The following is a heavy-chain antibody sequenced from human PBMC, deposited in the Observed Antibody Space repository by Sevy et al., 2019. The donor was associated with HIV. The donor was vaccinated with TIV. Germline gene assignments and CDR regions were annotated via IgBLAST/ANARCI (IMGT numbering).Heavy chain of an antibody. D-gene: IGHD2-2*01. Sequence: GESLKISCAASGFTFSSYAMSWVRQAPGKGLEWVSGIRDGGGSTYYEDSVKGRFPISRDNSKNTLYLQMNSLRAEDTAVYYCAKDTCSSTSCYYQDAFDIWGQGTMVTVSS. CDR2: IRDGGGST. J-gene: IGHJ3*02. V-gene: IGHV3-23*01. CDR3: AKDTCSSTSCYYQDAFDI. CDR1: GFTFSSYA.